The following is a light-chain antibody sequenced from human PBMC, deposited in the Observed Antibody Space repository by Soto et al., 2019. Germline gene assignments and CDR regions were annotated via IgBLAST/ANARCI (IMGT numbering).Light chain of an antibody. V-gene: IGLV2-14*01. CDR2: EVT. Sequence: QSVLTQPASVSGSPGQSITISCTGSSSDIGDYNYVSWYQQYPGKAPKLMIYEVTNRPSGVSNRFSGSKSGNTASLTISGLQAEDEADYYCSSYTSRSTRVFGTGTKLTVL. J-gene: IGLJ1*01. CDR3: SSYTSRSTRV. CDR1: SSDIGDYNY.